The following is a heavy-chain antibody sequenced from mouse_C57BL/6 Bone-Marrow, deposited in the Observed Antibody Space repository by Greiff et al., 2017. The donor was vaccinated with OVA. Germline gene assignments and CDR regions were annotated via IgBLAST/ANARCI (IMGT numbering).Heavy chain of an antibody. Sequence: EVMLVESVAELVRPGASVKLSCTASGFNIKNTYMHWVKQRPEQGLEWIGRIDPANDNTKYAPKFQGKATMTADTSSNTAYLQLSSLSSEDTAVYCCARGNFGSSFYAMDYGGQGTSVTVSS. D-gene: IGHD1-1*01. CDR1: GFNIKNTY. CDR2: IDPANDNT. CDR3: ARGNFGSSFYAMDY. J-gene: IGHJ4*01. V-gene: IGHV14-3*01.